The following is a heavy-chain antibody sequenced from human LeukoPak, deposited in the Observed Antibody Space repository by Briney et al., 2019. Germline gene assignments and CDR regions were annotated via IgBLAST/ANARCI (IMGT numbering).Heavy chain of an antibody. V-gene: IGHV4-30-4*08. Sequence: PSETLSLTCSVSGDSISRSDSYWDWIRQPPGKGLEWIGYIYYSGSTYYNPSLKSRVTISVDTSKNQFSLKLSSVTAADTAVYYCARVRGYYSPAAFDIWGQGTMVTVSS. J-gene: IGHJ3*02. CDR2: IYYSGST. CDR1: GDSISRSDSY. CDR3: ARVRGYYSPAAFDI. D-gene: IGHD3-22*01.